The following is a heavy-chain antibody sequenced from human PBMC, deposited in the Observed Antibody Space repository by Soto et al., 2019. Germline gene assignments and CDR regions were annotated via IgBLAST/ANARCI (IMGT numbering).Heavy chain of an antibody. V-gene: IGHV4-34*01. J-gene: IGHJ4*02. CDR3: AREHTATANSGFDY. CDR1: GGSFSGYY. CDR2: INHSGST. Sequence: SETLSLTCAVYGGSFSGYYWSWIRQPPGKGLEWIGEINHSGSTNYNPSLKSRVTISVDTSKNQFSLKLSSVTAADTAVYYCAREHTATANSGFDYWGQGTMVTVSS. D-gene: IGHD1-26*01.